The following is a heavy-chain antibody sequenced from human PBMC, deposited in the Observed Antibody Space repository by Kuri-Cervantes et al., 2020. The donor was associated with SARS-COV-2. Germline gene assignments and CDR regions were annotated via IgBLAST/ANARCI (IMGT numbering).Heavy chain of an antibody. V-gene: IGHV1-8*03. Sequence: ASVKVSCKASGYTFTSYDINWVRQAAGQGLEWMGWMNPSSGNTGYVQKFQGRVTITRNTSISTAYMELSSLRSEDTAVYYCASHLGPAAISDYYYYMDVWGKGTTVTVSS. CDR1: GYTFTSYD. CDR3: ASHLGPAAISDYYYYMDV. J-gene: IGHJ6*03. D-gene: IGHD2-2*02. CDR2: MNPSSGNT.